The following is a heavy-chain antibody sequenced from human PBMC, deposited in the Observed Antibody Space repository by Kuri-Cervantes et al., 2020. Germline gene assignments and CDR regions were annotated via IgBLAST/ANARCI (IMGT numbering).Heavy chain of an antibody. CDR2: IWYDGSNK. J-gene: IGHJ2*01. D-gene: IGHD6-19*01. CDR1: GFTFSSYG. CDR3: ARDPGYSSGWYPHWYFDL. V-gene: IGHV3-33*01. Sequence: GESLKISCAASGFTFSSYGMHWVRQAPGKGLEWVAVIWYDGSNKYYADSVKGRFTISRDNAKNSLYLQMNSLRAEDTALYHCARDPGYSSGWYPHWYFDLWGRGTLVTVSS.